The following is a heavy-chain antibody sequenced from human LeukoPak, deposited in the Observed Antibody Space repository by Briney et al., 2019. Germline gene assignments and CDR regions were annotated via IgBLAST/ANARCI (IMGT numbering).Heavy chain of an antibody. CDR1: GGSISTSDYL. J-gene: IGHJ5*02. CDR2: FYYNGVT. V-gene: IGHV4-39*01. CDR3: VRRNYVSGRIDP. Sequence: SETLSLTCTVSGGSISTSDYLWAWVRQPPGTGREWIGDFYYNGVTSYSPSLKSRVTISVDTSKNQFSLNLTSVTAADTAVYYCVRRNYVSGRIDPWGQGTLVTVSS. D-gene: IGHD3-16*01.